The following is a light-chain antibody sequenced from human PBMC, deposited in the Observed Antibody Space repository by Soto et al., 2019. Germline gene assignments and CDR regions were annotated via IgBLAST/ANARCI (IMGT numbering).Light chain of an antibody. CDR2: EVS. CDR3: SLYTSSSLYV. CDR1: SSDVGSYNR. J-gene: IGLJ1*01. V-gene: IGLV2-18*01. Sequence: QSVLTQPPPVSGSPGQSVTISCTGTSSDVGSYNRVSWYQQPPGTAPKLMIYEVSNRPSGVPDRFSGSKSGNTAPLTISGLQAEDEADYYCSLYTSSSLYVFGTGTKVIV.